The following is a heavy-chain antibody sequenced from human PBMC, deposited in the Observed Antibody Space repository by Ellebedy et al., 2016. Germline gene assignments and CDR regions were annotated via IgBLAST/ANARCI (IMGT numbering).Heavy chain of an antibody. D-gene: IGHD4-17*01. J-gene: IGHJ4*02. Sequence: GESLKISCAASGFTFSSYAFHWVRQAPGTGLEWVAVMLYDGNNSYYADSVRGRFTVSSDNSKNTLYLQINSLRTEDTALYYCARDGDYGDYYFDYWGQGTLVTVSS. V-gene: IGHV3-30-3*01. CDR1: GFTFSSYA. CDR3: ARDGDYGDYYFDY. CDR2: MLYDGNNS.